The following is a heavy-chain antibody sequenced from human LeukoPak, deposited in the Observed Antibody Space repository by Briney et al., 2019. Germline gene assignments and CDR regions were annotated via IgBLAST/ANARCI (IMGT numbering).Heavy chain of an antibody. CDR2: IKEDGSEK. CDR3: ASGSGWTFEY. J-gene: IGHJ4*02. D-gene: IGHD6-19*01. Sequence: QPGGSLGLSCAASRFTLTTRWMNWVRQAPGKGLEWVAIIKEDGSEKPYVDSVKGRFTISRDNAKNSLYLQMDNLRAEDTAVYYCASGSGWTFEYWGQGTQVTVSS. V-gene: IGHV3-7*01. CDR1: RFTLTTRW.